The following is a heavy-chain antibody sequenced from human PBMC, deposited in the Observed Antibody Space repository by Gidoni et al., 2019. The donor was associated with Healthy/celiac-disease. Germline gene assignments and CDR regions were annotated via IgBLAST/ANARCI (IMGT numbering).Heavy chain of an antibody. V-gene: IGHV3-21*01. D-gene: IGHD6-19*01. CDR1: GFTFSSYS. CDR3: ARDADSLEYSSGWYLRAVDY. CDR2: ISSSSSYI. J-gene: IGHJ4*02. Sequence: EVQLVESGGGLVKPGGSLRLSCAASGFTFSSYSMNWVRQAPGKGLEWVSSISSSSSYIYYADSVKGRFTISRDNAKNSLYLQMNSLRAEDTAVYYCARDADSLEYSSGWYLRAVDYWGQGTLVTVSS.